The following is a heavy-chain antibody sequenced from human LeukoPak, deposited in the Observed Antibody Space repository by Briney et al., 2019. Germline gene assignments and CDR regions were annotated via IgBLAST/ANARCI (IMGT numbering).Heavy chain of an antibody. J-gene: IGHJ6*03. D-gene: IGHD2-21*01. V-gene: IGHV3-48*03. Sequence: GGSLRLSCAASGFTFSSYEMNWVRQAPGKGLEWVLYISSSGSTIYYADSVKGRFTISRDNAKNSLYLQMNSLRAEDTAVYYCARDCGYYYMDVWGKGTTLTVSS. CDR1: GFTFSSYE. CDR3: ARDCGYYYMDV. CDR2: ISSSGSTI.